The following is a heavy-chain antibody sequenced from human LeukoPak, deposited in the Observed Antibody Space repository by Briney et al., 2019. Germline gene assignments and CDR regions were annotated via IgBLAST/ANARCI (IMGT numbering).Heavy chain of an antibody. V-gene: IGHV4-34*01. CDR1: GFTFSNYA. CDR3: ARGDRWGDY. CDR2: INHSGST. J-gene: IGHJ4*02. D-gene: IGHD7-27*01. Sequence: GSLRLSCAASGFTFSNYAMSWIRQPPGKGLEWIGEINHSGSTNYNPSLKSRVTISVDTSKNQFSLKLSSVTAADTAVYYCARGDRWGDYWGQGTLVTVSS.